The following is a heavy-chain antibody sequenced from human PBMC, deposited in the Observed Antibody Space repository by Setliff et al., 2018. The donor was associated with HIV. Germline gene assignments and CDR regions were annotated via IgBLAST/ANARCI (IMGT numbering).Heavy chain of an antibody. V-gene: IGHV3-21*04. CDR3: AREVGQQWISDAFDI. J-gene: IGHJ3*02. CDR1: GFTFSTYR. CDR2: ISSSSSYI. D-gene: IGHD6-19*01. Sequence: GGSLRLSCAASGFTFSTYRMNWVRQAPGKGPEWVSSISSSSSYIYYADSLKGRFTISRDNSNNTLYLQMNSLRAEDTAVYYCAREVGQQWISDAFDIWGQGTMVTVSS.